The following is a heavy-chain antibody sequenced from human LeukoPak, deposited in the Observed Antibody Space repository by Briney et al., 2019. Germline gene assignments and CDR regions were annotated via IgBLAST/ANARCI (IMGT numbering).Heavy chain of an antibody. CDR3: ARDIEAVAGMGGCFDP. CDR1: GGSFSGYY. Sequence: SETLSLTCAVYGGSFSGYYWSWIRQPPGKGLEWIGEINHSGSTNYNPSLKSRVTISVDTSKNQFFLILSSVTAADTAVYYCARDIEAVAGMGGCFDPWGQGTLVTVSS. CDR2: INHSGST. D-gene: IGHD6-19*01. V-gene: IGHV4-34*01. J-gene: IGHJ5*02.